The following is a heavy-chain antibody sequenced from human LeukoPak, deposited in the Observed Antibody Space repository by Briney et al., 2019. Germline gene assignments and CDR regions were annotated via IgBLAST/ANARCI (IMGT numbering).Heavy chain of an antibody. Sequence: GGSLTLSCAASGFTFSSYAMSWVRQAPGKGLEWVSAISGSGGSTYYADSVKGRFTISRDNSKNTLYLQMNSLRAEDTAVYYCAKTVATYYYDSSGYLDYWGQGTLVTVSS. J-gene: IGHJ4*02. D-gene: IGHD3-22*01. CDR1: GFTFSSYA. V-gene: IGHV3-23*01. CDR2: ISGSGGST. CDR3: AKTVATYYYDSSGYLDY.